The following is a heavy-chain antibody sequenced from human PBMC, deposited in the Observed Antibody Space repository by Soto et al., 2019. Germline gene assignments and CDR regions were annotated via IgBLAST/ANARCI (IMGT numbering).Heavy chain of an antibody. V-gene: IGHV3-9*01. CDR2: MYSSGDV. J-gene: IGHJ6*02. CDR3: VKDNLAGGADV. D-gene: IGHD3-10*01. CDR1: GFALRDSA. Sequence: SLRLSCATSGFALRDSAMHWVRQVSGGGLQWVSGMYSSGDVGYAGSVRGRFTMSRDVARNALFLQMSSLTADDTALYYCVKDNLAGGADVWGQGT.